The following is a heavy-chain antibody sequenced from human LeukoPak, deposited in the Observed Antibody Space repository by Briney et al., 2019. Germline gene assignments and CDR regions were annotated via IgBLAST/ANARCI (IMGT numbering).Heavy chain of an antibody. CDR2: IRYDGSNK. Sequence: PGGSLRLSCAASGFTFSSYGMHWVRQAPGKGLEWVAFIRYDGSNKYYADSVKGRFTISRDNSKNTLYLQMNSLRAEDTAVYYCAKDVTRTYYYGSGSLYYYYYMDVWGKGTTVTVSS. D-gene: IGHD3-10*01. CDR3: AKDVTRTYYYGSGSLYYYYYMDV. J-gene: IGHJ6*03. CDR1: GFTFSSYG. V-gene: IGHV3-30*02.